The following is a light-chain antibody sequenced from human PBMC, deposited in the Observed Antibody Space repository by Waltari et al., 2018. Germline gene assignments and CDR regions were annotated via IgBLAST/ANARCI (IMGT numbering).Light chain of an antibody. Sequence: RWFQRRPGQAPVLMIYKDSERPSGIPDRVSGCRSGTTVTLTISGAQVEDEADYYCYAVDDNKRVFGGGTKLTVL. J-gene: IGLJ2*01. CDR3: YAVDDNKRV. V-gene: IGLV3-27*01. CDR2: KDS.